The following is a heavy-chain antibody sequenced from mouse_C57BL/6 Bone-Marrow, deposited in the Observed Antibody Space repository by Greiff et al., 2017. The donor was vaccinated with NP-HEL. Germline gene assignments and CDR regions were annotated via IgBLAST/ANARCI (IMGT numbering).Heavy chain of an antibody. CDR3: AREVIDYFDY. CDR1: GYTFTSYG. CDR2: IYPRSGNT. V-gene: IGHV1-81*01. D-gene: IGHD2-13*01. J-gene: IGHJ2*01. Sequence: VQLQLSGAELARPGASVKLSCKASGYTFTSYGISWVKQRTGQGLEWIGEIYPRSGNTYYNEKFKGKATLTADKSSSTAYMELRSLTSEDSAVYFCAREVIDYFDYWGQGTTLTVSS.